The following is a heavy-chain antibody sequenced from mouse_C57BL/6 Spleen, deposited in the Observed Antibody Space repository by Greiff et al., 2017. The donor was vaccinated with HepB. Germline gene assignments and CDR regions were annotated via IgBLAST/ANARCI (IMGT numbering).Heavy chain of an antibody. CDR3: ARARTDYYAMDY. V-gene: IGHV3-3*01. Sequence: EVQGVESGPSLVRPSQTLSLTCTVTGFSINSDCYWIWIRQFPGNKLEYIGYTFYSGITYYNPSLESRTYITRDTSKNQFSLKLSSVTTEDTATYYCARARTDYYAMDYWGQGTSVTVSS. CDR1: GFSINSDCY. J-gene: IGHJ4*01. CDR2: TFYSGIT.